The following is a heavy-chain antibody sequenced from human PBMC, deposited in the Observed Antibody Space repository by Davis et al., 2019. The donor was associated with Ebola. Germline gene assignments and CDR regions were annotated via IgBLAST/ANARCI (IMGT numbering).Heavy chain of an antibody. CDR1: GYTFTGYY. CDR2: MNPYSGNT. CDR3: ARVNYDFWSGYANWFDP. Sequence: ASVKVSCKASGYTFTGYYMHWVRQASGQGLEWMGWMNPYSGNTGYVEKFRGRVTMTRDSSITTAYMELTSLRIDDTAVYYCARVNYDFWSGYANWFDPWGQGTLVTVSS. J-gene: IGHJ5*02. D-gene: IGHD3-3*01. V-gene: IGHV1-8*02.